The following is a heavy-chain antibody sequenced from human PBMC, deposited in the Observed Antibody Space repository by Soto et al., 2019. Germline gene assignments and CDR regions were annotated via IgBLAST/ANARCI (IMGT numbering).Heavy chain of an antibody. CDR2: ISYDGSNK. Sequence: GGSLRLSCAASGFTFSSYGMHWVRQAPGKGLEWVAVISYDGSNKYYADSVKGRLTISRDNSKNTLYLQMNSLRAEDTAVYYCAKESYDSSGYYYRYYYYGMDVWGQGTTVTVSS. V-gene: IGHV3-30*18. CDR3: AKESYDSSGYYYRYYYYGMDV. J-gene: IGHJ6*02. D-gene: IGHD3-22*01. CDR1: GFTFSSYG.